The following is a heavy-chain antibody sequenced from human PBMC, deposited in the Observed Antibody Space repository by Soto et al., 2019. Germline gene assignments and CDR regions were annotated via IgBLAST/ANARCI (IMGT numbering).Heavy chain of an antibody. Sequence: EVQLVESGGGLVQPGRSLRLSCAASGFTFDDYAMHWVRQAPGKGLEWVSGISWNSGSIGYADSVKGRFTISRDNAKNSLYLQMNSLRAEDTALYYCAKGKGGIVGPIIGDLGQGTLVTVSS. CDR3: AKGKGGIVGPIIGD. J-gene: IGHJ4*02. D-gene: IGHD3-3*01. CDR2: ISWNSGSI. CDR1: GFTFDDYA. V-gene: IGHV3-9*01.